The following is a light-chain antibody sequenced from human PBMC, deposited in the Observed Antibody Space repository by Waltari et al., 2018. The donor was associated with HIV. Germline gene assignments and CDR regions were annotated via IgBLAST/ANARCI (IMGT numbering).Light chain of an antibody. CDR1: SSDVGGYNY. CDR2: EVN. J-gene: IGLJ3*02. Sequence: QPPSASGSPGQSVAISCTGTSSDVGGYNYVSWYQQHPGKAPKLMIYEVNKRPSGVPDRFSGSKSGNTASLTVSGLQAEDESDYYCGSYAGINNLWVFGGGTKLTVL. V-gene: IGLV2-8*01. CDR3: GSYAGINNLWV.